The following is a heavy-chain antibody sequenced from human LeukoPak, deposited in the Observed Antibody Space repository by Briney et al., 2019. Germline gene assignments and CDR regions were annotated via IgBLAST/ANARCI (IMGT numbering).Heavy chain of an antibody. CDR2: INGDGSTT. Sequence: GGSLRLSCAASGFTFSGYWMHWVRQAPGKGLVWVSRINGDGSTTRYADSVRGGFTISRDNAKNTLYLQMNSLRAEDTAVYYCATGNYYDSRGYYTFGHWGQGTLVTVSS. J-gene: IGHJ1*01. CDR1: GFTFSGYW. V-gene: IGHV3-74*01. D-gene: IGHD3-22*01. CDR3: ATGNYYDSRGYYTFGH.